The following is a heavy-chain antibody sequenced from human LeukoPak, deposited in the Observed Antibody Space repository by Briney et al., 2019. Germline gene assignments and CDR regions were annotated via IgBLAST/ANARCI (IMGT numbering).Heavy chain of an antibody. V-gene: IGHV3-9*03. D-gene: IGHD2-2*01. J-gene: IGHJ4*02. CDR3: AKGYCSSTSCYEFDY. CDR2: ISWNSGSI. CDR1: GFTFDDYA. Sequence: PGGSLRLSCAASGFTFDDYAMHWVRQAPGKGLEGVSGISWNSGSIDYADSVKGRFTISRDNAKNSLYLQMNSLRAEDMALYYCAKGYCSSTSCYEFDYWGQGTLVTVSS.